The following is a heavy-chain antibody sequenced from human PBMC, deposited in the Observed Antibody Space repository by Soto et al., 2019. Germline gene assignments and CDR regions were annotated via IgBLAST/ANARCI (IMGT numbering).Heavy chain of an antibody. V-gene: IGHV4-31*03. D-gene: IGHD3-10*01. CDR1: GGSISSRGYY. CDR2: ISYSGTT. Sequence: QVQLQESGPGLVKPSQTLSLTCTVSGGSISSRGYYWDWIRQHPGEGLEWIGYISYSGTTNYNPSLKRRVTISVDTSNNQLSLKLSSVTAADTAVYYCARDHGPRGAFDCWGQGTRVTVSS. J-gene: IGHJ3*01. CDR3: ARDHGPRGAFDC.